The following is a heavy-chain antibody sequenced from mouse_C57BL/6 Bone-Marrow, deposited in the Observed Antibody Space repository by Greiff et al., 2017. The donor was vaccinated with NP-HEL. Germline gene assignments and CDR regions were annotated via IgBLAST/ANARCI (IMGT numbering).Heavy chain of an antibody. CDR1: GYSITSGYY. CDR3: ARGTTVVATDFDV. V-gene: IGHV3-6*01. D-gene: IGHD1-1*01. J-gene: IGHJ1*03. Sequence: EVKLMESGPGLVKPSQSLSLTCSVTGYSITSGYYWNWIRQFPGNKLEWMGYISYDGSNNYNPSLKNRISITRDTSKNQFFLKLNSVTTEDTATYYCARGTTVVATDFDVWGTGTTVTVSS. CDR2: ISYDGSN.